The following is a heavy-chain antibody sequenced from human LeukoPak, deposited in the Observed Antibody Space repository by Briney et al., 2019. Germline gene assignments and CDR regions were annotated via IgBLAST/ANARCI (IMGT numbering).Heavy chain of an antibody. CDR3: ARAGGYGSGNSA. V-gene: IGHV4-31*02. CDR1: GFTFSSYS. J-gene: IGHJ5*02. CDR2: IYYSGST. Sequence: LRLSCAASGFTFSSYSMNWIRQHPGKGLEWIGYIYYSGSTYYNPSLKGRVTISVDTSKNQFSLKLSSVTAADTAVYYCARAGGYGSGNSAWGQGTLVTVSS. D-gene: IGHD3-10*01.